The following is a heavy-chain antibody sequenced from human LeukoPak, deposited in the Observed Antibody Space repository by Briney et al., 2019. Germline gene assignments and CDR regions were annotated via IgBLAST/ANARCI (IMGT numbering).Heavy chain of an antibody. CDR2: ISGSGGST. J-gene: IGHJ4*02. CDR3: AKGIQNFDY. V-gene: IGHV3-23*01. CDR1: GITVSSNY. Sequence: PGGSLRLSCAASGITVSSNYMSWVRQAPGKGLEWVSAISGSGGSTYYADSVKGRFTISRDNSKNTLYLQMNSLRAEDTAVYYCAKGIQNFDYWGQGTLVTVSS.